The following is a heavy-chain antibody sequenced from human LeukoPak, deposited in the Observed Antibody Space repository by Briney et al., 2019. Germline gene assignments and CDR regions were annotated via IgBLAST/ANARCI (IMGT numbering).Heavy chain of an antibody. CDR1: GYTFSSYW. V-gene: IGHV5-51*01. CDR3: ARQNDFRPDY. CDR2: IYPGDSDT. D-gene: IGHD3-3*01. Sequence: GESLKISCKGSGYTFSSYWIGWVRQMPGKGLEWMGIIYPGDSDTRYSPSLQGQVTISVDTSIGTAYLQWSSLKASDTAIYYCARQNDFRPDYWGQGTLVTVSS. J-gene: IGHJ4*02.